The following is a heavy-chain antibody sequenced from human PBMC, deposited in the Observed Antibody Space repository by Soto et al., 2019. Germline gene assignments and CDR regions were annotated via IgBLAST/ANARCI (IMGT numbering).Heavy chain of an antibody. J-gene: IGHJ6*02. V-gene: IGHV1-2*02. D-gene: IGHD5-18*01. Sequence: ASVKVSCKASGYTFTGYYMHWVRQAPGQGLEWMGWINPNSGGTNYAQKFQGRVTMTRDTSISTAYMELSRLRSDDTAVYYCARYPGAAMVTSYYYYGMDVWGQGTTVTVS. CDR3: ARYPGAAMVTSYYYYGMDV. CDR2: INPNSGGT. CDR1: GYTFTGYY.